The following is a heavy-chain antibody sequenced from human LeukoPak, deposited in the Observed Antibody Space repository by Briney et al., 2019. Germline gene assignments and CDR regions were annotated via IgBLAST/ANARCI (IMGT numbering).Heavy chain of an antibody. J-gene: IGHJ4*02. CDR1: GYSMRSGYY. CDR3: ARDFLSNRDTAPHF. V-gene: IGHV4-38-2*02. CDR2: IHHSGNT. D-gene: IGHD5-18*01. Sequence: SETLSLTCTVSGYSMRSGYYWGWIRQSPGKGLEWIGSIHHSGNTYCNPSLRSRVTMSVETSKNQFSLTLSSVTAADTAVYYCARDFLSNRDTAPHFWGQGTLVIVSS.